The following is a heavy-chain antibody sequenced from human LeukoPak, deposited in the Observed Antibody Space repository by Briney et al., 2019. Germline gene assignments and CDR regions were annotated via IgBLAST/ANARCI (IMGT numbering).Heavy chain of an antibody. Sequence: GASVKVSCKASGYTFTSYDINWVRQAPGQGLEWMGWINPNSGGTNYAQKFQGRVTMTRDTSISTAYMELSRLRSDDTAVYYCARGLYYYDSPQDGWGQGTLVTVSS. CDR2: INPNSGGT. CDR1: GYTFTSYD. J-gene: IGHJ4*02. CDR3: ARGLYYYDSPQDG. D-gene: IGHD3-22*01. V-gene: IGHV1-2*02.